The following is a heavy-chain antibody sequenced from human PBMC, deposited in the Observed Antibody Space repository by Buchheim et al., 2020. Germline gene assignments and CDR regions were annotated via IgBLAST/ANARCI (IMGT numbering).Heavy chain of an antibody. J-gene: IGHJ4*02. D-gene: IGHD1-26*01. CDR2: ISYDGSNK. CDR1: GFTFSSYG. V-gene: IGHV3-30*18. Sequence: QVQLVESGGGLVKPGGSLRLSCAASGFTFSSYGMHWVRQAPGKGLEWVAVISYDGSNKYYADSVKGRFTISRDNSKNTLYLQMNSLRAEDTAVYYCAKRPGRKDYFDYWGQGTL. CDR3: AKRPGRKDYFDY.